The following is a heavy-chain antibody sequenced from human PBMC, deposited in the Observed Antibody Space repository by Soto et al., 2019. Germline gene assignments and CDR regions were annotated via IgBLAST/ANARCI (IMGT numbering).Heavy chain of an antibody. CDR2: VKSKTDGGTT. D-gene: IGHD3-22*01. CDR1: GFSFSNAW. CDR3: TTDAGYSGYYPRDFDY. Sequence: VGSLRLSCAASGFSFSNAWMSWVRQAPGKGLEWVGRVKSKTDGGTTDYAAPVKGRFTVSRDDSKNMLVLQMNSLKTEDTAVYYCTTDAGYSGYYPRDFDYCGQRTLVTVSS. J-gene: IGHJ4*02. V-gene: IGHV3-15*05.